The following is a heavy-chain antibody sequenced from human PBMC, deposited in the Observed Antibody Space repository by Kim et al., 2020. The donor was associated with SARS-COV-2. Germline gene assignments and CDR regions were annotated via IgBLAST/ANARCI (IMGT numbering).Heavy chain of an antibody. CDR2: INHSGST. D-gene: IGHD2-21*01. V-gene: IGHV4-34*01. J-gene: IGHJ4*02. CDR1: GGSFSNYY. Sequence: GSLRLSCAVYGGSFSNYYWSWIRQSPGKGLEWIGEINHSGSTNYNPSLKSRVTISVDTSKNQFSLKLSSVTAADTAVYYCARIEVFDFDFWGQGTLVTV. CDR3: ARIEVFDFDF.